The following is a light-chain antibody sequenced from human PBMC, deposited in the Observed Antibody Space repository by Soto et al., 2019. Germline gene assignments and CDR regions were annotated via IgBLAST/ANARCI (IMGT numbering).Light chain of an antibody. J-gene: IGKJ5*01. V-gene: IGKV3-11*01. CDR2: GAS. CDR3: QQYNRWPPNT. Sequence: EVVLTQSPATLSLSPGERATLSCRASENVRTFVDWYQQKPGQAPRLLIFGASNRATGIPARFSGSGSGTDFTLTISSLQSEDFAVYYCQQYNRWPPNTFGQGTRLEIK. CDR1: ENVRTF.